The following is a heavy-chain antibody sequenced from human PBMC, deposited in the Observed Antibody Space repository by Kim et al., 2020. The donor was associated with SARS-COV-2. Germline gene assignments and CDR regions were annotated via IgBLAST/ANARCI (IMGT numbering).Heavy chain of an antibody. Sequence: GGSLRLSCAASGFTFSSYSMNWVRQAPGKGLEWVSYISSSSSTIYYADSVKGRFTISRDNAKNSLYLQMNSLRDEDTAVYYCARGGFTTGYYPPNFDYWGQGTLVTVSS. J-gene: IGHJ4*02. D-gene: IGHD1-26*01. CDR1: GFTFSSYS. CDR2: ISSSSSTI. CDR3: ARGGFTTGYYPPNFDY. V-gene: IGHV3-48*02.